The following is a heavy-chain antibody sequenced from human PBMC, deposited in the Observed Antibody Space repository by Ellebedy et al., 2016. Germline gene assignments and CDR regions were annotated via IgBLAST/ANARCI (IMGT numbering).Heavy chain of an antibody. J-gene: IGHJ4*02. Sequence: ASVKVSXXASGYTFTSYYMHWVRQAPGQGLEWMGIINPSGGSTSYAQKFQGRVTMTRDTSTSTVYMELSSLRSEDTAVYYCARDLLQTTVSYYFDYWGQGTLVTVSS. V-gene: IGHV1-46*01. CDR3: ARDLLQTTVSYYFDY. CDR1: GYTFTSYY. CDR2: INPSGGST. D-gene: IGHD4-17*01.